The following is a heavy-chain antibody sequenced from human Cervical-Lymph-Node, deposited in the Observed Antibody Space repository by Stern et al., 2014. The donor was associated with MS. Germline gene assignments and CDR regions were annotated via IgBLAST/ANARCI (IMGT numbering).Heavy chain of an antibody. CDR1: GFTFSRHW. CDR2: ISSNSDYL. CDR3: ARDLRYPDFDFIGVVP. V-gene: IGHV3-21*01. D-gene: IGHD3-10*01. Sequence: VQLVESGGGLVQPGGSLRLSCAASGFTFSRHWMHWVRQAPGKGLDWVASISSNSDYLYYGDAVKGRFTISRDDAKNTVFLQMSSLRAEDSAVYYCARDLRYPDFDFIGVVPWGQGTLVTVSS. J-gene: IGHJ5*02.